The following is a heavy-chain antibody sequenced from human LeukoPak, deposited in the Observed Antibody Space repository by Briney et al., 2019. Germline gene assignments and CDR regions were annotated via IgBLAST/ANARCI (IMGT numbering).Heavy chain of an antibody. CDR3: ARAGPAYDFWSGSDY. V-gene: IGHV4-59*01. Sequence: SETLSLTCTVSGGSISSYYWSWIRQPPGKGLEWIGYTYYCGSTNYNPSLKSRVTISVDTSKNQFSLKLSSVTAADTAVYYCARAGPAYDFWSGSDYWGQGTLVTVSS. CDR2: TYYCGST. CDR1: GGSISSYY. D-gene: IGHD3-3*01. J-gene: IGHJ4*02.